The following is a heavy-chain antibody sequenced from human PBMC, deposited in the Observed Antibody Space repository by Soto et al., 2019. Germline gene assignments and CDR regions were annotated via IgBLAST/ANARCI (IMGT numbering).Heavy chain of an antibody. CDR3: ARDDLFVDNGLDH. J-gene: IGHJ5*02. Sequence: QVQLVESGGGVVRPGTSLRLSCAATGFSFSAHGMHWVRQAPGKGLEWLAVINDGSEEGYADSVRGRFTISRDNARNTLYLQMNKLRAEASALYYCARDDLFVDNGLDHWAQGHGVPVS. CDR1: GFSFSAHG. CDR2: INDGSEE. V-gene: IGHV3-33*01.